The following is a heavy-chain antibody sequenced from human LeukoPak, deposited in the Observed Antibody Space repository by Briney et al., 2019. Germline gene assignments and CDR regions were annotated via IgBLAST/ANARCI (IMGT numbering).Heavy chain of an antibody. Sequence: GGSLRLSCAASGFTFSGDSMNWVRQAPGKGLEWVSYISSGGSTIYYADSVKGRFTFSRDNAKNSLYLQMNSLRAEDTAVYYCAREVHLSYWGQGTLVTVSS. D-gene: IGHD3-3*02. CDR1: GFTFSGDS. CDR3: AREVHLSY. J-gene: IGHJ4*02. V-gene: IGHV3-48*04. CDR2: ISSGGSTI.